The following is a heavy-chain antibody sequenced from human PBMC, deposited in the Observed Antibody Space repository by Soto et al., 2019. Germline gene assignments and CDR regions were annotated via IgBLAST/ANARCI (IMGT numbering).Heavy chain of an antibody. CDR3: ARVDWWASDYGDYEPRDY. J-gene: IGHJ4*02. Sequence: EVQLVESGGGLVQPGGSLRLSCAASGFTFSRYSLTWVRLAPGEGLEWVSYISSSSSTIYYADSVKGRFTISKDNAKNSLYLRMNSVRAEDTAVYYCARVDWWASDYGDYEPRDYWGQGTLVTVSS. V-gene: IGHV3-48*01. D-gene: IGHD4-17*01. CDR1: GFTFSRYS. CDR2: ISSSSSTI.